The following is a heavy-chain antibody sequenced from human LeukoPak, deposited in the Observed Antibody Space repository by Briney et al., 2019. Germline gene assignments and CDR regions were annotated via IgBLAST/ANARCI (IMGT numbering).Heavy chain of an antibody. Sequence: GGSLRLSCAASGLTVSSHYMSWVCQAPGKGLEWVSLVYSDGSTYYADSVKGRFTISRDNSKNTLYPQMNSLRAEDTAVYYCARALYYFDYWGQGTLVTVSS. CDR1: GLTVSSHY. CDR3: ARALYYFDY. J-gene: IGHJ4*02. V-gene: IGHV3-53*01. CDR2: VYSDGST.